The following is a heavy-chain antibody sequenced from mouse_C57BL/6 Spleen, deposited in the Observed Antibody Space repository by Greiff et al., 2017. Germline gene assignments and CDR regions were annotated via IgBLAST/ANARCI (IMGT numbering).Heavy chain of an antibody. CDR1: GYTFTDYY. Sequence: QVQLKQSGAELVRPGASVKLSCKASGYTFTDYYINWVKQRPGQGLEWIARIYPGSGNTYYNEKFKGKATLTAEKASSTAYMQLSSLTSEDSAVYFCAREGQLRLPYAMGDWGQGTSVTVSS. D-gene: IGHD3-2*02. CDR3: AREGQLRLPYAMGD. CDR2: IYPGSGNT. V-gene: IGHV1-76*01. J-gene: IGHJ4*01.